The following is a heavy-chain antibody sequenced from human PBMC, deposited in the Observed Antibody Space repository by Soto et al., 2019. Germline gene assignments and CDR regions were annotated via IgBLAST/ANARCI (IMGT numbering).Heavy chain of an antibody. Sequence: PSETLSLTCTVSGDSISSYYWNWIRQPAGKGLEWIGRIDASGNSNYNPSLKSRVTMSVDTSKKQFSLKVTSVTAADTAVYYCARYSSNWFQTEGMDVWGQGTMVTVSS. D-gene: IGHD6-13*01. J-gene: IGHJ6*02. V-gene: IGHV4-4*07. CDR1: GDSISSYY. CDR3: ARYSSNWFQTEGMDV. CDR2: IDASGNS.